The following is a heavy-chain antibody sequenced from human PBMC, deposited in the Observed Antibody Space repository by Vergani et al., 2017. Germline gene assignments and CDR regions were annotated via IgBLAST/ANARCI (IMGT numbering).Heavy chain of an antibody. CDR2: IWYDGSNK. J-gene: IGHJ6*03. CDR3: ARGPIVGATAYYYYYYYMDG. Sequence: QVQLVESGGGVVQPGRSLRLSCAASGFTFSSYGMHWVRQAPGKGLEWVAVIWYDGSNKYYADSAKGRFTISRDNSKNTLYLQMNSLRAEDTAVYYCARGPIVGATAYYYYYYYMDGWGKGP. CDR1: GFTFSSYG. D-gene: IGHD1-26*01. V-gene: IGHV3-33*01.